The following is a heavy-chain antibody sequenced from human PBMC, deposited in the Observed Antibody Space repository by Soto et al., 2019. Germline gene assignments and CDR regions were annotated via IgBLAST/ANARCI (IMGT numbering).Heavy chain of an antibody. D-gene: IGHD2-2*01. V-gene: IGHV1-18*04. CDR2: ISAYNGNT. Sequence: ASVRSPARHLGTPSPATISWVRQAPGQGLEWMGWISAYNGNTNYAQKLQGRVTMTTDTSTSTACMELRSLRSDDTAVYYCARDESVVPAAIVYNWFDPWGQGTLVTVSS. CDR3: ARDESVVPAAIVYNWFDP. CDR1: GTPSPAT. J-gene: IGHJ5*02.